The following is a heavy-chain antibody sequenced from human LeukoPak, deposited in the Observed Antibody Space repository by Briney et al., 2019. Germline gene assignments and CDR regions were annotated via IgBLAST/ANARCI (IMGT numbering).Heavy chain of an antibody. CDR1: GFTLSSYA. CDR3: ARTFYSSGTGVPIYY. J-gene: IGHJ4*02. Sequence: GGSLRLSCAASGFTLSSYAMHWVRQAPGKGLEWVAVISYDGSNKYYADSVKGRFTISRDNSKNTLYLQMNSLRAEDTAVYYCARTFYSSGTGVPIYYWGQGTLVTVSS. D-gene: IGHD6-19*01. V-gene: IGHV3-30-3*01. CDR2: ISYDGSNK.